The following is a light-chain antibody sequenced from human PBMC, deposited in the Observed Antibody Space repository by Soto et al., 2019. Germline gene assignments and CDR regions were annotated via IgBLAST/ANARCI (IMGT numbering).Light chain of an antibody. CDR3: SSYAGNHNYV. J-gene: IGLJ1*01. Sequence: QSGLTPRPSASGSPGQSVTFSCTGTSRVIGDYNAAPWYPPHPGKAPKLLIYEVTKRPSGVPDRFSGSKSGNTASLTVSGLQADDEADYYCSSYAGNHNYVFGTGTKVTVL. V-gene: IGLV2-8*01. CDR2: EVT. CDR1: SRVIGDYNA.